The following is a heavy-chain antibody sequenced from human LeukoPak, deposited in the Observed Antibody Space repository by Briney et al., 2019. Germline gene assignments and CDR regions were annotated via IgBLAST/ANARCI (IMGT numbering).Heavy chain of an antibody. V-gene: IGHV4-34*01. Sequence: SETLSLTCAVYGGSFSGYCWSWIRQPPGKGLEWIGEINHSGSTNYNPSLKSRVTISVDTSKNQFSLKLSSVTAADTAVYYCARVGRINTMVRGVKRGNFDYWGQGTLVTVSS. CDR1: GGSFSGYC. D-gene: IGHD3-10*01. J-gene: IGHJ4*02. CDR3: ARVGRINTMVRGVKRGNFDY. CDR2: INHSGST.